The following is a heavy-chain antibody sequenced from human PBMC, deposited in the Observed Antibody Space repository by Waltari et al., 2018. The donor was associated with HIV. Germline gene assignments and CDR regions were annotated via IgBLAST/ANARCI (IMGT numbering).Heavy chain of an antibody. CDR1: GSSISSSCYY. CDR2: IYCSVIT. V-gene: IGHV4-39*07. D-gene: IGHD3-10*01. CDR3: ARGYYGSGSYYNYYYYYGMDV. Sequence: QLQLQESGPGLVVPSENRYLTCPVSGSSISSSCYYWGWISQAPGKGQGWIGSIYCSVITYYNPTLKGLFTTSGDTSKNQFSLKLSSVTAADTAVYYCARGYYGSGSYYNYYYYYGMDVWGQGTTVTVSS. J-gene: IGHJ6*02.